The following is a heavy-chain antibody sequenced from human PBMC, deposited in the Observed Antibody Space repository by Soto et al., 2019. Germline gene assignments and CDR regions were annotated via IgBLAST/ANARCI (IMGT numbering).Heavy chain of an antibody. V-gene: IGHV5-51*01. J-gene: IGHJ6*02. CDR1: GYSFTNYW. D-gene: IGHD3-22*01. CDR3: ARLRSGYYDSSGNHYYYGMDV. Sequence: PGESLKISCKGSGYSFTNYWIGWVRQMPGKGLEWMGIIYPGDSDTRHSPSFQGQVTISADKSISTAYLQWSSLKASDTAMYYCARLRSGYYDSSGNHYYYGMDVWGQGTTVTVSS. CDR2: IYPGDSDT.